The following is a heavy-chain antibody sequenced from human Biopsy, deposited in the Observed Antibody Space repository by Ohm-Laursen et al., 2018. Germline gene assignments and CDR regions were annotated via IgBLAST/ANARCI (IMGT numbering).Heavy chain of an antibody. D-gene: IGHD6-13*01. Sequence: SETLSLTCAVYGGSFNGYFWSWIRQPPGKGLEWIGDITQSGSTNYSPSLKSRVTISVDTAKKQFSLSLRSVTAADTAVYYCARVPLPGIGAAYQGRFLYGMDVWGQGTTVSASS. CDR3: ARVPLPGIGAAYQGRFLYGMDV. J-gene: IGHJ6*02. CDR1: GGSFNGYF. V-gene: IGHV4-34*01. CDR2: ITQSGST.